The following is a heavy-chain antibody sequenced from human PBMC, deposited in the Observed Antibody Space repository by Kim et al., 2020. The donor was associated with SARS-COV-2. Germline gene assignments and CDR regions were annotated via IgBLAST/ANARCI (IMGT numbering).Heavy chain of an antibody. Sequence: ASVKVSCKASGYTFTSYGISWVRQAPGQGLEWMGWISAYNGNTNYAQKLQGRVTMTTDTSTSTAYMELRSLRSDDTAVYYCARYGGPPEYSGSYPSWPWPYWGQGTLVTVSS. D-gene: IGHD1-26*01. V-gene: IGHV1-18*01. J-gene: IGHJ4*02. CDR3: ARYGGPPEYSGSYPSWPWPY. CDR1: GYTFTSYG. CDR2: ISAYNGNT.